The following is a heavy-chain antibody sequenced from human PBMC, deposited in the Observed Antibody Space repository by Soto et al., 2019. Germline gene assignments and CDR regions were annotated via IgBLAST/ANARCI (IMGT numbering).Heavy chain of an antibody. V-gene: IGHV3-7*01. J-gene: IGHJ2*01. CDR3: ARPYTVAGSSYWCFDL. D-gene: IGHD3-16*01. CDR1: GFTFGPYW. Sequence: EVQLVESGGGLVQPGGSLRLSCAASGFTFGPYWMTWVRQAPGKELEWGAKIKPDGSEKYYVDSVKGRFTISRDNTKTSLYLKMNSLRAEDTAVYYCARPYTVAGSSYWCFDLWGRGTLVTVSS. CDR2: IKPDGSEK.